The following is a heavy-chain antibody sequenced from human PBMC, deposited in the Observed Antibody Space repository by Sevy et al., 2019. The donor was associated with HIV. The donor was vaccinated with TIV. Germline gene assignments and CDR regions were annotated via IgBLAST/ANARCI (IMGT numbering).Heavy chain of an antibody. CDR2: LSFGCGKI. D-gene: IGHD3-10*02. CDR1: GFNFNIYS. Sequence: GGSLRLSCVASGFNFNIYSFSWVRQTPGKGLEWVSTLSFGCGKINYADSVQGRFTISRDDSKNTLYLEMNSLRVEDTAIHYCAREGCSKPHDYWGQGTLVTVSS. V-gene: IGHV3-23*01. J-gene: IGHJ4*02. CDR3: AREGCSKPHDY.